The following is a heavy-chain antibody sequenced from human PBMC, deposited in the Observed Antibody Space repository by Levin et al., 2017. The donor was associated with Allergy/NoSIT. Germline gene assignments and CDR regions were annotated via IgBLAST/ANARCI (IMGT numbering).Heavy chain of an antibody. J-gene: IGHJ4*02. CDR1: GFTFSSYW. CDR2: IKQGGSEK. CDR3: ARDGVDAGVYFDY. V-gene: IGHV3-7*01. D-gene: IGHD2-15*01. Sequence: GESLKISCAASGFTFSSYWMTWVRQAPGKGLEWVANIKQGGSEKNYVDSVKGRFTISRDDAKNSVYLQMNSLRAEDTAVYYCARDGVDAGVYFDYWGQGTLVTVSS.